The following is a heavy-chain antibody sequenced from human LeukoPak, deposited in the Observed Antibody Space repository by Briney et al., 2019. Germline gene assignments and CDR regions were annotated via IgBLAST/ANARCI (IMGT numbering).Heavy chain of an antibody. CDR1: GGSISSGSYY. D-gene: IGHD3-10*01. Sequence: PSETLSLTCTVSGGSISSGSYYWSWIRQPAGKGLEWIGRIYTSGSTNYNPSLKSRVTISVDTSKNQFSLKLSSVTAADTAVYYCARLLPRAGYFQHWGQGTLVTVSS. J-gene: IGHJ1*01. CDR3: ARLLPRAGYFQH. CDR2: IYTSGST. V-gene: IGHV4-61*02.